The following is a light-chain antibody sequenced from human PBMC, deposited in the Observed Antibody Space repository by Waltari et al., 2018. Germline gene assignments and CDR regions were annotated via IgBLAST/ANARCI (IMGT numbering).Light chain of an antibody. J-gene: IGKJ2*01. CDR1: QSVGTH. CDR2: DGS. V-gene: IGKV3-11*01. Sequence: EIVLTQSPATLSLSPGETATLPCRASQSVGTHLAWDQQKPGQAPSLLICDGSNRATGIPDRFRGSGYGTDFTLHISSLGTADFAIYYCQQRSSWTPHTFGQGARLEIK. CDR3: QQRSSWTPHT.